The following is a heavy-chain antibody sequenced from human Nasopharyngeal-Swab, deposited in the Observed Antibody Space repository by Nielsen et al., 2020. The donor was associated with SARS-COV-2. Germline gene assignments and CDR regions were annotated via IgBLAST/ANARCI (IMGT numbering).Heavy chain of an antibody. CDR2: IYTSGST. CDR3: ARARSGAFDI. Sequence: SETLSLTCTVSGGSISSGSYYWSWIRQPAGKGLEWIGRIYTSGSTNYNPSLKSRVTISVDTSKNQFSLKLSSVTAADTAVYHCARARSGAFDIWGQGTMVTVSS. D-gene: IGHD7-27*01. V-gene: IGHV4-61*02. J-gene: IGHJ3*02. CDR1: GGSISSGSYY.